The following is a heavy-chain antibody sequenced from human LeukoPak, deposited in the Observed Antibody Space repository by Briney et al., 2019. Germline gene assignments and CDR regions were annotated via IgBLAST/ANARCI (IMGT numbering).Heavy chain of an antibody. D-gene: IGHD1-14*01. V-gene: IGHV3-21*01. J-gene: IGHJ6*03. CDR2: ISSSRSNI. CDR1: GVTLSSYS. CDR3: ARDRGIPRGYYYMDV. Sequence: GGSLRLSCAASGVTLSSYSMNCVRQAPGKGLGCVSSISSSRSNIKYADSVKGGFTISRDNAKKPLYLQMNSLRAEDTGVYYCARDRGIPRGYYYMDVWGKGTTVTVSS.